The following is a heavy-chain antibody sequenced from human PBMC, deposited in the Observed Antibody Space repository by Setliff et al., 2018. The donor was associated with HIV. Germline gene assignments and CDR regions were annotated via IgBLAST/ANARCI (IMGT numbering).Heavy chain of an antibody. V-gene: IGHV1-46*02. Sequence: ASAKVSCQASAYTINSYGISCVRQAPGHGLEWMGVINPGSRSAYYEQTFHCSVTLTRDTSTGTVYMQLSSLRSDDTAVYYCARVYCSTTTCNDEDFYEYWGQGTMVTVSS. CDR3: ARVYCSTTTCNDEDFYEY. CDR2: INPGSRSA. CDR1: AYTINSYG. J-gene: IGHJ4*02. D-gene: IGHD2-2*01.